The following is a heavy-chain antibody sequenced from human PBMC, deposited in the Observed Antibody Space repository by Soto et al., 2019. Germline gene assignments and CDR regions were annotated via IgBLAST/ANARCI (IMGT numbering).Heavy chain of an antibody. CDR2: IYYSGST. CDR1: GGSISSYY. D-gene: IGHD6-13*01. V-gene: IGHV4-59*08. CDR3: ASLIAAAGPYYYYGMDV. J-gene: IGHJ6*02. Sequence: PSETLSLTCTVSGGSISSYYWSWIRQPPGKGLEWIGYIYYSGSTNYNPSLKSRVTISVDTSKNQFSLKLSSVTAADTAVYYCASLIAAAGPYYYYGMDVWGQGTTVTVSS.